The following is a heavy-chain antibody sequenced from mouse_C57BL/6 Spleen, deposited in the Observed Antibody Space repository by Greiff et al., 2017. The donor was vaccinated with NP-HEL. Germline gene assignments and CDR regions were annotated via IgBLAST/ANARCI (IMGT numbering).Heavy chain of an antibody. D-gene: IGHD1-1*01. CDR3: AKGRGSSYAMDY. Sequence: QVQLQQSGAELVRPGSSVKLSCKDSYFAFMASAMPWVKQRPGHGLEWIGSFTMYSDATEYSENLKGKATLTANTSSSTAYMELSSLTSEDSAVDYCAKGRGSSYAMDYWGQGTSVTVAS. J-gene: IGHJ4*01. V-gene: IGHV1-49*01. CDR1: YFAFMASA. CDR2: FTMYSDAT.